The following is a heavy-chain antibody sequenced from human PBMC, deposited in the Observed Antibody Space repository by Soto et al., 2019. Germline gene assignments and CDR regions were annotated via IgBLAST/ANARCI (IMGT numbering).Heavy chain of an antibody. J-gene: IGHJ6*02. CDR2: SNSDGSST. Sequence: PGGSLRLSCAASGITFSSYWMHWVRQAPGMGLVWVSRSNSDGSSTSYADSVKGRFTISRDNAKNTLYLQMNSLRADDTAVYYCARAIAYYGMDVWGQGTTVTVSS. D-gene: IGHD3-22*01. CDR3: ARAIAYYGMDV. V-gene: IGHV3-74*01. CDR1: GITFSSYW.